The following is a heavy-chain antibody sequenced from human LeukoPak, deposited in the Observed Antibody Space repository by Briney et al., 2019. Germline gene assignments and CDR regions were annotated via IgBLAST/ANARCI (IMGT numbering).Heavy chain of an antibody. D-gene: IGHD6-13*01. CDR2: INPNNGGT. V-gene: IGHV1-2*02. CDR1: GYTFTGYY. Sequence: ASVKVSCKASGYTFTGYYMHWVRQAPGQGLEWMGWINPNNGGTNYAQKFQGRVTMTRDTSISTAYMELSSLRSEDTAVYYCARDSGQQPLEYYFDYWGQGTLVTVSS. CDR3: ARDSGQQPLEYYFDY. J-gene: IGHJ4*02.